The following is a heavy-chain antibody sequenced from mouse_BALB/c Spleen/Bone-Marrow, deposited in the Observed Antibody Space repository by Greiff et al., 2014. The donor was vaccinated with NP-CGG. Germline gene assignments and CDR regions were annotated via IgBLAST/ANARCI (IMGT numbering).Heavy chain of an antibody. CDR2: INPSNGRT. Sequence: QVQLQQSGAELVKPGASVKPSCKASGYTFTSYWMHWVKQRPGQGLEWIGEINPSNGRTNYNEKFKSKATLTVDKSSSTAYMQLSSLTSEDSAVYYCAIGLLGDYWGQGTSVTVSS. CDR1: GYTFTSYW. J-gene: IGHJ4*01. D-gene: IGHD2-10*01. V-gene: IGHV1S81*02. CDR3: AIGLLGDY.